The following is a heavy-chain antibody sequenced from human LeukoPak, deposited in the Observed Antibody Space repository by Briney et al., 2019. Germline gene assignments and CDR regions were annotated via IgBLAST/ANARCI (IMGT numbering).Heavy chain of an antibody. CDR2: INHSGST. J-gene: IGHJ5*02. CDR3: ARKRKKYSSLVSDP. Sequence: SETLSLTCAVYGGSFSGYYWSWIRQPPGKGLEWIGEINHSGSTNYNPSLKSRVTISVDTSKNQFSLKLSSVTAADTAVYYCARKRKKYSSLVSDPWGQGTLVTVSS. V-gene: IGHV4-34*01. CDR1: GGSFSGYY. D-gene: IGHD6-19*01.